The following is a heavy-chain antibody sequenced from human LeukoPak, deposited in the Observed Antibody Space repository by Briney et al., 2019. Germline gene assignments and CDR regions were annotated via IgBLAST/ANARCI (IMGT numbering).Heavy chain of an antibody. CDR2: IIPILGIA. Sequence: GASVKVSCKASGYTFTSYGISWVRQAPGQGLEWMGRIIPILGIANYAQKFQGRVTITADKSTSTAYMELSSLRSEDTAVYYCARDGDGYNPPFDYWGQGTLVTVSS. D-gene: IGHD5-24*01. J-gene: IGHJ4*02. V-gene: IGHV1-69*04. CDR1: GYTFTSYG. CDR3: ARDGDGYNPPFDY.